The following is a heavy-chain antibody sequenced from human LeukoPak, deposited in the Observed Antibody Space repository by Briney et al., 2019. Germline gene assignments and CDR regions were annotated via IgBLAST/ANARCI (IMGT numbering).Heavy chain of an antibody. J-gene: IGHJ4*02. D-gene: IGHD2-15*01. CDR1: GFTFSSYE. Sequence: PGGSLRLSCAASGFTFSSYEMNWVRQAPGKGLEWVSYISSSGSTIYYADSVKCRFTISRDNSKNTLYLQMNSLRAEDTAVYYCARDPLGVVVVEGGYYFDYWGQGTLVTVSS. CDR2: ISSSGSTI. V-gene: IGHV3-48*03. CDR3: ARDPLGVVVVEGGYYFDY.